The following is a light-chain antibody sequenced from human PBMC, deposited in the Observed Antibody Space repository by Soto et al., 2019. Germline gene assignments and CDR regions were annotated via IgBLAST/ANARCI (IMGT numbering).Light chain of an antibody. CDR2: FNS. V-gene: IGLV1-44*01. CDR3: ATWEDSLNGYVV. J-gene: IGLJ2*01. CDR1: RSNIESNT. Sequence: QSVLTQPPSVSGTPGQSVTISCSGSRSNIESNTVNWYQQLPGTAPKLLIFFNSHRPSGVPDRFSGSKSGTSASLAISGLQSEDEADYYCATWEDSLNGYVVFGGGTKVTVL.